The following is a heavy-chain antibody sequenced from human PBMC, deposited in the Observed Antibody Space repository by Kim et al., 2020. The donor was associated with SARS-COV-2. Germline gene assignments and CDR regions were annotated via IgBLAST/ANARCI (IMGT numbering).Heavy chain of an antibody. D-gene: IGHD3-16*01. CDR2: IYYTGTP. J-gene: IGHJ6*02. V-gene: IGHV4-59*08. CDR1: GASIDSLF. Sequence: SETLSLTCSVSGASIDSLFWGWVRQTPEKGLEWIASIYYTGTPHYNPSLMSRVAISLDKSRNRFSLRLTSVTAADTATYFCARHLDASYPFYTLAYWGQGISVPVSS. CDR3: ARHLDASYPFYTLAY.